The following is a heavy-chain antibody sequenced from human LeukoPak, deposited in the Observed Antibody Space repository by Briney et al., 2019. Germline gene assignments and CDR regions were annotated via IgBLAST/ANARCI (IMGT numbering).Heavy chain of an antibody. CDR1: GGSFSGYY. J-gene: IGHJ6*02. D-gene: IGHD6-13*01. V-gene: IGHV4-34*01. Sequence: PSETLSLTCAVYGGSFSGYYWSWIRQPPGKGLEWIGEINHSGSTNYNPSLKSRVTISVDTSKNQFSLKLSSVTAADTAVYYCARLSGQQLNYGMDVWGQGTTVTVSS. CDR3: ARLSGQQLNYGMDV. CDR2: INHSGST.